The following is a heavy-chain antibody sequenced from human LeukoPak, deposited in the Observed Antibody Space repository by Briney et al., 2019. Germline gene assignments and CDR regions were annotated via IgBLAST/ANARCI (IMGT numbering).Heavy chain of an antibody. D-gene: IGHD6-13*01. Sequence: GASVKVSCKASGHTFTTYTIHWVRQAPGQRLEWMGWISAGKGNTRYSQKFQGRVTITRDTSASTAYMELTRLRSEDTAVYYCAREDSSTYSYYYGMDVWGQGTTVTVSS. CDR3: AREDSSTYSYYYGMDV. J-gene: IGHJ6*02. CDR1: GHTFTTYT. V-gene: IGHV1-3*01. CDR2: ISAGKGNT.